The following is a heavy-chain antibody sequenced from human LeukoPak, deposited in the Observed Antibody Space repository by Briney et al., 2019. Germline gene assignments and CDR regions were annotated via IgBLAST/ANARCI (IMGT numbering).Heavy chain of an antibody. J-gene: IGHJ4*02. Sequence: GGSLRLSCATSGFTFSDYYMSWIRQAPGKGLEWLSYISGSGSDINYADSVKGRFTISRDNAKSSLYLQMNSLRVEDTAVYYCARVDRFGESTHYFDDWGQGTLVTVSS. CDR3: ARVDRFGESTHYFDD. CDR2: ISGSGSDI. V-gene: IGHV3-11*06. CDR1: GFTFSDYY. D-gene: IGHD3-10*01.